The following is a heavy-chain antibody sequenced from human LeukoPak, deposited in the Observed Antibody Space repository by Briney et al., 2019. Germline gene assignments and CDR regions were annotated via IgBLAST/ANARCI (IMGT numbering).Heavy chain of an antibody. CDR3: ARDYYDSSGYTDY. D-gene: IGHD3-22*01. CDR1: GFTFSSYS. CDR2: ISSSSSYI. V-gene: IGHV3-21*01. J-gene: IGHJ4*02. Sequence: SGGSLRLSCAASGFTFSSYSMNWVRQAPGKGLEWVSSISSSSSYIYCADSVKGRFTISRDNAKNSLYLQMNSLRAEDTAVYYCARDYYDSSGYTDYWGQGTLVTVSS.